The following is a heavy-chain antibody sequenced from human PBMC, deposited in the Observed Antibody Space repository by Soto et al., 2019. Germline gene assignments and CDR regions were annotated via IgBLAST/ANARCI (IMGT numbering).Heavy chain of an antibody. CDR1: GFTFSSYG. J-gene: IGHJ6*04. D-gene: IGHD4-17*01. CDR3: AKDLDGDQYYYYYYGMDV. CDR2: ISYDGSNK. Sequence: QVQLVESGGGVVRPGRSLRRSCAASGFTFSSYGMHWVRQAPGKGLEWGAVISYDGSNKYYADSVKGRFTISRDNSKNTLYLQMNSLRAEDTAVYYCAKDLDGDQYYYYYYGMDVWGKGTTVTVSS. V-gene: IGHV3-30*18.